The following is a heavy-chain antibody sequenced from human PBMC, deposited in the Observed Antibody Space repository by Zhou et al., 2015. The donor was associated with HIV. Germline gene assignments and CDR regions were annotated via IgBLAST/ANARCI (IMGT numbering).Heavy chain of an antibody. CDR2: IIPMFGTA. D-gene: IGHD3-10*01. CDR1: GGSFSSYA. V-gene: IGHV1-69*01. Sequence: QVQLVQSGAEVKKPGSSVKVSCKASGGSFSSYAISWVRQAPGQGLEWMGGIIPMFGTANYAQKFQGRVTITADESTSTAYMELRSLRSDDTAVYYCARRGNYFDSGNYRYWFDPWGQGTLVTVSS. CDR3: ARRGNYFDSGNYRYWFDP. J-gene: IGHJ5*02.